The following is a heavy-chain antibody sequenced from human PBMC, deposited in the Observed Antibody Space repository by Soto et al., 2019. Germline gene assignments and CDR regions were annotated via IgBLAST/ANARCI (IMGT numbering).Heavy chain of an antibody. V-gene: IGHV3-23*01. CDR2: ISGSGGST. Sequence: GGSLRLSCAASGFTFGSYAMSWVRQAPGKGLEWVSAISGSGGSTYYADSVKGRFTISRDNSKNTLYLQMNSLRAEDTAVYYCARTAWLLVLSYFDYWGQGTLVTVSS. CDR1: GFTFGSYA. D-gene: IGHD3-22*01. CDR3: ARTAWLLVLSYFDY. J-gene: IGHJ4*02.